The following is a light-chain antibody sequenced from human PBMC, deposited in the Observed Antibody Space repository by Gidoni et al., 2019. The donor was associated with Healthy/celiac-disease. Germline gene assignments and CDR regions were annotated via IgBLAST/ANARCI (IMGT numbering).Light chain of an antibody. J-gene: IGKJ3*01. CDR2: GAS. CDR1: QSVSSSY. Sequence: EMVLTQPPGTLSLSPGERATLSCRASQSVSSSYLAWYQQKPGQAPRLLIYGASSRATGIPDRFSGSGSGTDFTLTISRLEPEDFAVYYCQQYGSSPTFGPGTKVDIK. CDR3: QQYGSSPT. V-gene: IGKV3-20*01.